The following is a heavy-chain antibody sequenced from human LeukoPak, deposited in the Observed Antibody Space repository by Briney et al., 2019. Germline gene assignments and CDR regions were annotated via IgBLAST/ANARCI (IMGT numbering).Heavy chain of an antibody. V-gene: IGHV1-69*04. CDR1: GYTFTSYG. D-gene: IGHD3-10*01. CDR3: ARLWFGELGDGGDY. CDR2: IIPILGIA. Sequence: SVKVSCKASGYTFTSYGISWVRQAPGQGLEWMGRIIPILGIANYAQKFQGRVTITADKSTSTAYMELSSLRSEDTAVYYCARLWFGELGDGGDYWGQGTLVTVSS. J-gene: IGHJ4*02.